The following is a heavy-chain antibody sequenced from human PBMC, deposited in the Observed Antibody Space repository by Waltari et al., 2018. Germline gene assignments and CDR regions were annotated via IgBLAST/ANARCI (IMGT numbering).Heavy chain of an antibody. Sequence: EVQLVESGGGLVQPGGSLRLSCAASGFTFSSHSMNWVRQAPGKGLEWVSYISSSSSTIYYADSVKGRFTISRDNAKNSLYLQRNSLRAEDTAVYYCARAGAAPTYGGQGTLVTVSS. CDR3: ARAGAAPTY. V-gene: IGHV3-48*01. D-gene: IGHD2-15*01. CDR1: GFTFSSHS. CDR2: ISSSSSTI. J-gene: IGHJ4*02.